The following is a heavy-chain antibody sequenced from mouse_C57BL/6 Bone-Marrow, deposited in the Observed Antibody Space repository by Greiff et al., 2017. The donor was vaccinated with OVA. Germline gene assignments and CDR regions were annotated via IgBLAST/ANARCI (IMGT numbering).Heavy chain of an antibody. CDR1: GYTFTSYW. D-gene: IGHD2-1*01. Sequence: QVQLQQPGAELVKPGASVKMSCKASGYTFTSYWITWVKQRPGQGLEWIGDIYPGSGSTNYNEKFKSKATLTVDTSSSTAYMQLSSLTSEDSAVYYCARGGGYGNYVDYWGQGTTLTVSS. CDR2: IYPGSGST. J-gene: IGHJ2*01. CDR3: ARGGGYGNYVDY. V-gene: IGHV1-55*01.